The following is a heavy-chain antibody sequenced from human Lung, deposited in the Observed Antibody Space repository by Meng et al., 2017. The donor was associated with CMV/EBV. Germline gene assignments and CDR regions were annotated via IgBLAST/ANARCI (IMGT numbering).Heavy chain of an antibody. CDR3: ARDFSLYRTSGVQ. CDR1: GFTFSDYY. CDR2: ISPTTGYT. J-gene: IGHJ4*02. Sequence: VQLVEFWGGLVKPGGSLRLSCTGSGFTFSDYYMSWIRQAPGKGLEWVSYISPTTGYTEYADSVKGRFTISRDNAKNSLFLQMNSLRSEDTAVYYCARDFSLYRTSGVQWGQGTLVTVSS. D-gene: IGHD2-8*01. V-gene: IGHV3-11*05.